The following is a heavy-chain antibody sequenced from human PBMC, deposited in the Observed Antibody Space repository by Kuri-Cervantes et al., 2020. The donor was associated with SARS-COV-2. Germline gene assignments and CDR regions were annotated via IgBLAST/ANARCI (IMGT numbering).Heavy chain of an antibody. CDR1: GFTFSSYA. D-gene: IGHD6-19*01. CDR3: ARAGRAVAGTSDYYMDV. V-gene: IGHV3-23*01. CDR2: ISGSAGNT. J-gene: IGHJ6*03. Sequence: GESPKISCAASGFTFSSYAMNWVRQAPGKGLEWVSGISGSAGNTYYADSVRGRFTISRDNSRSTLYLQMNSLRAEDTAVYYCARAGRAVAGTSDYYMDVWGTGTTVTVSS.